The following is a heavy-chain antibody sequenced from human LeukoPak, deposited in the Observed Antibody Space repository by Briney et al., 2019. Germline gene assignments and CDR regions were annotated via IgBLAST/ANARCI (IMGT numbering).Heavy chain of an antibody. D-gene: IGHD6-13*01. CDR2: ISSVSSYI. CDR3: ARDGSSLKYYYYYMDV. J-gene: IGHJ6*03. V-gene: IGHV3-21*01. Sequence: GGSLRLSCAASGFTSSNYNMNWVRQAPGKGLEWVSSISSVSSYIYYADSVKGRFTISRDNAKNSLYLQMNSLRAEDTAVYYCARDGSSLKYYYYYMDVWGKGTTVTVSS. CDR1: GFTSSNYN.